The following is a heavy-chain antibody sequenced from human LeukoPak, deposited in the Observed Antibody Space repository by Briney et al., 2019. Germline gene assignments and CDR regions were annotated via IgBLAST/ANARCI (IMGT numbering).Heavy chain of an antibody. Sequence: SETLSLTCTVSGGSISSSSYYWGWIRQPPGKGLEWIGSIYYSGSTYYNPSLKSRVTISVDTSKNQFSLKLSSVTAADTAVYYCARQGDYGDYRTNFDYWGQGTLVTVSS. J-gene: IGHJ4*02. D-gene: IGHD4-17*01. CDR1: GGSISSSSYY. V-gene: IGHV4-39*01. CDR2: IYYSGST. CDR3: ARQGDYGDYRTNFDY.